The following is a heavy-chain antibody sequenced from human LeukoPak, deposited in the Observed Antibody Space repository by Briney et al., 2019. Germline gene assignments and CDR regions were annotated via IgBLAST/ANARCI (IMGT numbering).Heavy chain of an antibody. CDR2: ISSNGGST. CDR3: AREEVRAEFDY. V-gene: IGHV3-64D*06. CDR1: GFTFSSYA. J-gene: IGHJ4*02. Sequence: GGSLRLSCSASGFTFSSYAMHWVRQAPGKGLEYVSAISSNGGSTYYADSVKGRFTISRDNSKNTLYLQMSSLRAEDTAVYYCAREEVRAEFDYWGQGTLVTVSS.